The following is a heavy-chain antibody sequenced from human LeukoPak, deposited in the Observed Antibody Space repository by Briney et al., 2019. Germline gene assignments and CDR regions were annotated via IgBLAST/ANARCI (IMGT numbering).Heavy chain of an antibody. D-gene: IGHD3-22*01. CDR3: ARDGRGGVYYYDAAFDY. J-gene: IGHJ4*02. V-gene: IGHV3-74*01. CDR1: GFTFSSYW. CDR2: INSDGIST. Sequence: AGGSLRLSCAASGFTFSSYWMHWVRQAPGKGLVWVSHINSDGISTGYVDSVKGRFIISRDNAKNTLYLQMNSLRAEDTAVYYCARDGRGGVYYYDAAFDYWGQGTLVTVSS.